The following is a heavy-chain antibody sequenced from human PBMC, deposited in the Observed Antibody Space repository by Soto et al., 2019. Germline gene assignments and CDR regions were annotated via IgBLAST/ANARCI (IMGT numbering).Heavy chain of an antibody. D-gene: IGHD3-3*01. CDR2: IIPIFGTA. Sequence: SVKVSCKASGYTFTSYGISWVRQAPGQGLEWMGGIIPIFGTANYAQKFQGRVTITADESTSTAYMELSSLRSEDTAVYYCATLSRNYYDFWSGYYTGVSYYYYGMDVWGQGTTVTVSS. CDR3: ATLSRNYYDFWSGYYTGVSYYYYGMDV. V-gene: IGHV1-69*13. CDR1: GYTFTSYG. J-gene: IGHJ6*02.